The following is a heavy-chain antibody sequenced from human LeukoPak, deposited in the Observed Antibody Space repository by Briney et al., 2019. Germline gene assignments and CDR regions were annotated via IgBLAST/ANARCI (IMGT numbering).Heavy chain of an antibody. J-gene: IGHJ4*02. Sequence: GGSLRLSCAASGFTVSSNYMSWVRQAPGKGLEWVSAIFSGGTTYYADSVKGRFTISRHNSENTLYLQMNSLRGEDTAVYYCARGVLGYSYGFDYWGQGTLVTVSS. D-gene: IGHD5-18*01. V-gene: IGHV3-53*04. CDR1: GFTVSSNY. CDR3: ARGVLGYSYGFDY. CDR2: IFSGGTT.